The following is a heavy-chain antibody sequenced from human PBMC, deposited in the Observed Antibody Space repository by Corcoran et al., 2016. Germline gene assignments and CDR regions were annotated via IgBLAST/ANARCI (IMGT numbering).Heavy chain of an antibody. CDR2: IYHSGST. Sequence: QVQLQESGPGLVKPSETLSLTCTVSGYSISSGYYWGWIRQPPGKGLEGIGSIYHSGSTYYNPSLKCRVTISVDTSKNQFSLKMSSVTAADTAVYYCARDSGRGWFDPGGQGTLVTVSS. D-gene: IGHD3-10*01. CDR1: GYSISSGYY. V-gene: IGHV4-38-2*02. CDR3: ARDSGRGWFDP. J-gene: IGHJ5*02.